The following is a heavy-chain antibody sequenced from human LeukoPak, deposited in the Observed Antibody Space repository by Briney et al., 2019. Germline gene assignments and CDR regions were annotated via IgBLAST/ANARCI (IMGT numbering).Heavy chain of an antibody. CDR3: ARDTKYAFDN. CDR2: IGISSGNT. CDR1: GFTFSSYS. Sequence: GGSLRLSCAASGFTFSSYSMSWVRQAPGKGREWISYIGISSGNTKYADSVKGRFTISGDKAKNSVYLQMNSLRVEDTAVYYCARDTKYAFDNWGQGTLVTVSS. D-gene: IGHD2-2*01. J-gene: IGHJ4*02. V-gene: IGHV3-48*01.